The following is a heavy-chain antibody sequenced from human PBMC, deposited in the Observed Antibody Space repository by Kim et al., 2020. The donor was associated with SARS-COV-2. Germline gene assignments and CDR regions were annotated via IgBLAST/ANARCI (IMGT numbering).Heavy chain of an antibody. CDR2: T. D-gene: IGHD1-26*01. CDR3: ARQKRGSFDY. V-gene: IGHV4-61*05. Sequence: TNLSPSLKIRVTISVDKSKNQFSLNLSSVTAADTAVYYCARQKRGSFDYWGQGTLVTVSS. J-gene: IGHJ4*02.